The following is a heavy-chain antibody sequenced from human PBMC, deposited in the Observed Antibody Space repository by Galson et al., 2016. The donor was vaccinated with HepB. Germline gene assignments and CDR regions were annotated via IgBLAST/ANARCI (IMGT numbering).Heavy chain of an antibody. CDR2: IYYSGNT. D-gene: IGHD4-17*01. CDR3: ARVKGVGMTTVNTLDY. J-gene: IGHJ4*02. V-gene: IGHV4-31*03. Sequence: TLSLTCTVSGDSISSGDYYWGWIRQHPGKGLEWIGSIYYSGNTHYKPSLKSRVTISVDTSKNQFSLKLTSVTAAATAVYYCARVKGVGMTTVNTLDYWGQGTLVTVSS. CDR1: GDSISSGDYY.